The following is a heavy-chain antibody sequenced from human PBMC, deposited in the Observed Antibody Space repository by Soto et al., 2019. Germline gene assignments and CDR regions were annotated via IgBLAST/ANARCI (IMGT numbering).Heavy chain of an antibody. Sequence: PGGSLRLSCAASGFTFSSYEMNWVRQAPGKGLEWVSAISGSGAGTYYADSVKGRFTISRDNSKNTLFLRMNSLRADDTAVYYCVREAYDSSGNYRFNYWGQGTLVTVSS. CDR2: ISGSGAGT. D-gene: IGHD3-22*01. V-gene: IGHV3-23*01. CDR3: VREAYDSSGNYRFNY. CDR1: GFTFSSYE. J-gene: IGHJ4*02.